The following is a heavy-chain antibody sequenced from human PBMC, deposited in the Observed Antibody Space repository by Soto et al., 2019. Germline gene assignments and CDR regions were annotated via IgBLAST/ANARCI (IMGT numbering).Heavy chain of an antibody. CDR1: GFTFSSYG. CDR2: IWYDGSNK. Sequence: GGSLRLSCAASGFTFSSYGMHWVRQAPGKGLEWVAVIWYDGSNKYYADSVKGRFTISRDNSKNTLYLQMNSLRAEDTAVYYCARDQRYCSGGSCYSGAFDIWGQGTMVTVSS. V-gene: IGHV3-33*01. J-gene: IGHJ3*02. CDR3: ARDQRYCSGGSCYSGAFDI. D-gene: IGHD2-15*01.